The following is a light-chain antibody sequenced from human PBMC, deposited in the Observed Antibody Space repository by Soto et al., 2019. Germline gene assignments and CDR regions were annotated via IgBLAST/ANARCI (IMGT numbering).Light chain of an antibody. CDR2: DVS. CDR1: SSDIGNYNY. CDR3: CSYAGSFIFV. Sequence: QSALTQPRSVSGSPEQSVTISCTGTSSDIGNYNYVSWYQQYPGKAPKLIIYDVSKRPSGIPDRFFGSKFGNTASLTISGLQAEDEADYYCCSYAGSFIFVFGTGTKVTVL. J-gene: IGLJ1*01. V-gene: IGLV2-11*01.